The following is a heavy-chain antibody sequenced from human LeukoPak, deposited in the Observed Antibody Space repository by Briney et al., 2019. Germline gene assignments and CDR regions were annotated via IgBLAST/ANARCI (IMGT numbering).Heavy chain of an antibody. CDR2: INTKSGMT. CDR1: GYTFTRYD. J-gene: IGHJ4*02. D-gene: IGHD3-10*01. CDR3: ARDRGPYYFDY. Sequence: ASVQVSCKTSGYTFTRYDINWVRQAAGQGLEWMGWINTKSGMTGHAQKFQGRITITKDTSISTVYMELSSLSSEDTAVYYCARDRGPYYFDYWGQGTLVTVSS. V-gene: IGHV1-8*03.